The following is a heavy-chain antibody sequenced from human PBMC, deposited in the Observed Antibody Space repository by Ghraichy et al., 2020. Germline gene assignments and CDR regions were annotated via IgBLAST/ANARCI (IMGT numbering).Heavy chain of an antibody. CDR2: MNPNSGNT. CDR1: GYTFTSYD. V-gene: IGHV1-8*01. Sequence: ASVKVSCKASGYTFTSYDINWVRQATGQGLEWMGWMNPNSGNTGYAQKFQGRVTMTRNTSISTAYMELSSLRSEDTAVYYCARGKHILTGYFIDPWGQGTLVTVSS. CDR3: ARGKHILTGYFIDP. D-gene: IGHD3-9*01. J-gene: IGHJ5*02.